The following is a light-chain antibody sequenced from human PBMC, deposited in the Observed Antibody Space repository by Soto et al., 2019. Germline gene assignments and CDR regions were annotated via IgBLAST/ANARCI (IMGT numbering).Light chain of an antibody. CDR3: QQYGSSPPIT. CDR1: KRVSSSY. J-gene: IGKJ3*01. CDR2: GAS. V-gene: IGKV3-20*01. Sequence: EIVLTQSPGTLSFFPGEGAPLSCRASKRVSSSYLAWYQQKPGQAPRPLIYGASSRATGIPDRFSGSGSGTDFTLTISRLEPEDFAVYYCQQYGSSPPITFGPGTKVDIK.